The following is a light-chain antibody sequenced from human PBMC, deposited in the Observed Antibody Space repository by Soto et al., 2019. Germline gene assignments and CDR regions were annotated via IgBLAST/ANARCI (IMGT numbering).Light chain of an antibody. Sequence: EIVLTQSPGTLSLSPWERATLSCSATQSVSSDYLAWYQQKPGQTPKVLIYRASSRATGIPDRFSGSGSGTDFTLTISRMEPEDFAVYYCQQYGSSPLTFGGGTKVDIK. V-gene: IGKV3-20*01. CDR1: QSVSSDY. CDR3: QQYGSSPLT. CDR2: RAS. J-gene: IGKJ4*01.